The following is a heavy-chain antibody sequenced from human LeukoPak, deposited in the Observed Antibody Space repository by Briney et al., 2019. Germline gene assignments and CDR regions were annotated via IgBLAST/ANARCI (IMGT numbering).Heavy chain of an antibody. J-gene: IGHJ4*02. CDR1: GGSFSGYY. CDR2: INHSGST. V-gene: IGHV4-34*09. D-gene: IGHD6-19*01. Sequence: PSETLSLTCAVYGGSFSGYYWSWIRQPPGKGLEWIGEINHSGSTNYNPSLKSRVTISVDTSKNQFSLKLSSVTAADTAVYYCAGIWYSSGYYFDYWGQGTLVTVSS. CDR3: AGIWYSSGYYFDY.